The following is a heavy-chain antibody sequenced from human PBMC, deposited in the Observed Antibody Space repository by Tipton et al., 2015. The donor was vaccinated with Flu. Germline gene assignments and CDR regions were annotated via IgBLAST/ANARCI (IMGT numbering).Heavy chain of an antibody. CDR3: ARDLGSSGSFDY. CDR2: IYYSGST. D-gene: IGHD6-13*01. CDR1: GGSISSYY. Sequence: TLSLTCTVSGGSISSYYWSWIRQPPGKGLEWIGYIYYSGSTNYNPSLKSRVTISVDTSKNQFSLKLSSVTAADTAVYYCARDLGSSGSFDYLGQGTLVTVS. J-gene: IGHJ4*02. V-gene: IGHV4-59*01.